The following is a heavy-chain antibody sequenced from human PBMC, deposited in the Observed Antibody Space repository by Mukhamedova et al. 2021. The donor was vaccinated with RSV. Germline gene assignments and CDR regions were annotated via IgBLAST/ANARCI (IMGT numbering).Heavy chain of an antibody. Sequence: GGFIRSKAYGGTTEYAASVKGRFTISRDDSKSIAYLQMNSLTTEDTAVYYCLLTNLGYCSGGSCYCAAAFDIWGPGTMVTVSS. J-gene: IGHJ3*02. D-gene: IGHD2-15*01. CDR2: IRSKAYGGTT. CDR3: LLTNLGYCSGGSCYCAAAFDI. V-gene: IGHV3-49*02.